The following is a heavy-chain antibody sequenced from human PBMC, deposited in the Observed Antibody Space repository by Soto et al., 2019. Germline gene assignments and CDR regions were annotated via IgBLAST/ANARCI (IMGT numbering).Heavy chain of an antibody. V-gene: IGHV3-23*01. CDR2: ISGSGGST. CDR3: AKVSSSSWYYFDY. CDR1: GFTFSSYA. Sequence: SLRLSCAASGFTFSSYAMSWVRQAPGKGLEWVSAISGSGGSTYYADSVKGRFTISRDNSKNTLYLQMNSLRAEDTAVYYCAKVSSSSWYYFDYWGQGTLVTVYS. D-gene: IGHD6-13*01. J-gene: IGHJ4*02.